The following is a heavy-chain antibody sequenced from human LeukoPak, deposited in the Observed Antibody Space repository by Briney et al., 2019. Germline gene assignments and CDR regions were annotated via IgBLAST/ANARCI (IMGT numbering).Heavy chain of an antibody. J-gene: IGHJ3*02. D-gene: IGHD3-16*01. Sequence: PSETLSLTCTVSGVSISSGDYYWSWIRQPPGKGLEWIGYIYYSGSTYYNPSLKSRVTISVDTSKNQFSLKLSSVTAADTAVYYRARAVSRQMITVSSAFDIWGQRTTVTVSS. CDR3: ARAVSRQMITVSSAFDI. CDR1: GVSISSGDYY. V-gene: IGHV4-30-4*01. CDR2: IYYSGST.